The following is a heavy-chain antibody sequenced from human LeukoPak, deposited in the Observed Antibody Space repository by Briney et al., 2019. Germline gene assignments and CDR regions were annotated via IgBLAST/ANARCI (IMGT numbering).Heavy chain of an antibody. J-gene: IGHJ5*02. Sequence: ASVKVSCKASGYTFTSYGISWVRQAPGQGLEWMGWISAYNGNTNYAQNLQGRVTLTTYTSTTTAYLELRSLTSDDTAVYYCARDPSNTSGWKTWFDPWGQRTLVTVSS. CDR1: GYTFTSYG. CDR2: ISAYNGNT. V-gene: IGHV1-18*01. D-gene: IGHD6-19*01. CDR3: ARDPSNTSGWKTWFDP.